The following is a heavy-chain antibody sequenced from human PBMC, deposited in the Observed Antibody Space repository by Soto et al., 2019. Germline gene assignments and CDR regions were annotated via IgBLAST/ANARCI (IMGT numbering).Heavy chain of an antibody. CDR3: ARRYAVAGTGTHAFDI. CDR2: IYPGDSDT. D-gene: IGHD6-19*01. V-gene: IGHV5-51*01. CDR1: GYSFTSYC. Sequence: GESLKISCKGSGYSFTSYCIGWVRQMPGKGLEWMGIIYPGDSDTRYSPSFQGQVTISADKSISTAYLQWSSLKASDTAMYYCARRYAVAGTGTHAFDIWGQGTMVTV. J-gene: IGHJ3*02.